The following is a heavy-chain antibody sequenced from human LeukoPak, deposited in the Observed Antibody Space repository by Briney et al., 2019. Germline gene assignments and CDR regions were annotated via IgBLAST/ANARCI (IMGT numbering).Heavy chain of an antibody. CDR1: GFTFSSYG. V-gene: IGHV3-30*02. CDR3: AKDYGDYVGYYYMDV. D-gene: IGHD4-17*01. Sequence: GGSLRLSCAASGFTFSSYGMHWVRQAPGKGLEWVAFIRYDGSNKYYADSVKGRFTISRDNSKNTLYLQMNSLRAEDTAVYYCAKDYGDYVGYYYMDVWGKGTTVTISS. CDR2: IRYDGSNK. J-gene: IGHJ6*03.